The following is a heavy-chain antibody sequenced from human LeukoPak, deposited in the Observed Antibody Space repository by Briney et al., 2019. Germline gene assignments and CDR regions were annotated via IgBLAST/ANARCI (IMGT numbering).Heavy chain of an antibody. CDR3: ARERKYYYDSSGYNTANWFDP. CDR1: GFTFSNYG. CDR2: IWYDGSNK. V-gene: IGHV3-33*01. Sequence: PGGSLRLSCAASGFTFSNYGMHWVRQAPGKGLEWVAVIWYDGSNKYYADSVKGRFTISRDNSKNTLYLQMNSLRAEDTAVYYCARERKYYYDSSGYNTANWFDPWGQGTLVTVSS. J-gene: IGHJ5*02. D-gene: IGHD3-22*01.